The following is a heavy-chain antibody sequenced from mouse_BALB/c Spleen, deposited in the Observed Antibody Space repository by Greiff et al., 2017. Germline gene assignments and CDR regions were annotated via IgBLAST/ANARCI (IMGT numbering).Heavy chain of an antibody. CDR3: ARGDGNYVRFYAMDY. CDR1: GYTFTDYY. D-gene: IGHD2-1*01. V-gene: IGHV1-77*01. CDR2: IYPGSGNT. J-gene: IGHJ4*01. Sequence: VQLLQSGAELARPGASVKLSCKASGYTFTDYYINWVKQRTGQGLEWIGEIYPGSGNTYYNEKFKGKATLTADKSSSTAYMQLSSLTSEDSAVYLCARGDGNYVRFYAMDYWGQGTSVTVSS.